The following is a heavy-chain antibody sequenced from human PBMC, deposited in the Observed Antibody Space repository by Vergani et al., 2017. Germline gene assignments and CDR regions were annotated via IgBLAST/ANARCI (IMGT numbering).Heavy chain of an antibody. CDR3: ARMGGYDEGYAFRIGYFDS. CDR2: IYSTVWT. D-gene: IGHD3-16*01. V-gene: IGHV4-31*03. Sequence: QVQLQESGPGLVKPSQTLSPTCSVFGDSISSGVYYWNWIRQHPGKGLEWIGYIYSTVWTHHNPSLRRRINMSVDTSKNQFSRKLNSVTAADTAMYYCARMGGYDEGYAFRIGYFDSWGPGILVTVSS. J-gene: IGHJ4*02. CDR1: GDSISSGVYY.